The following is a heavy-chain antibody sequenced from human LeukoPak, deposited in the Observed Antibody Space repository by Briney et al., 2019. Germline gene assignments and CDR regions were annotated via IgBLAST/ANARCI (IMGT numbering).Heavy chain of an antibody. D-gene: IGHD3-22*01. V-gene: IGHV4-34*01. CDR3: ASCGSSGYHNWFDP. CDR1: GGSFSGYY. CDR2: INHSGST. Sequence: SETLSLACAVYGGSFSGYYWSWIRQPPGKGLEWIGEINHSGSTNYNPSLKSRVTISVDTSKNQFSLKLSSVTAADTAVYYCASCGSSGYHNWFDPWGQGTLVTVSS. J-gene: IGHJ5*02.